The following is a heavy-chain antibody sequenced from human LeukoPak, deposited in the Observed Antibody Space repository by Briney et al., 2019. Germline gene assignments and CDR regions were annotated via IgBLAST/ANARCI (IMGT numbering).Heavy chain of an antibody. Sequence: PSETLSLTCAVSGGSISSSSYYWGWIRHPPGKGLEWIGSIYYSGTTYYKPSFRSRVTISVDTSKHQFYLRLTSVTAADSAMYYCARESSSSPDYWGQGTLVTVSS. V-gene: IGHV4-39*07. CDR3: ARESSSSPDY. D-gene: IGHD6-6*01. CDR1: GGSISSSSYY. J-gene: IGHJ4*02. CDR2: IYYSGTT.